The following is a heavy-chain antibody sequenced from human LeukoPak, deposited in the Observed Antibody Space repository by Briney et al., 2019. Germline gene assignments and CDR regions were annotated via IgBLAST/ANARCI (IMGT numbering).Heavy chain of an antibody. D-gene: IGHD3-10*01. Sequence: GGSLRLSCAASGFTFSSCGMHWVRQAPGKGLEWVAVIWYDGSNKYYADSVKGRFTISRDNSKNTLYLQMNSLRAEDTAVYYCARGSWFGELLYDYFDYWGQGTLVTVSS. CDR2: IWYDGSNK. J-gene: IGHJ4*02. CDR1: GFTFSSCG. V-gene: IGHV3-33*01. CDR3: ARGSWFGELLYDYFDY.